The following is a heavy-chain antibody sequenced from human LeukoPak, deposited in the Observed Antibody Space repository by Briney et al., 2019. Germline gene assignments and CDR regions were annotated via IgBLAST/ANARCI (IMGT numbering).Heavy chain of an antibody. CDR2: INHSGST. CDR1: GGSFSGYY. CDR3: ARVSVDIVVVVAATTYYYGMDV. V-gene: IGHV4-34*01. Sequence: KPSETLSLTCAVYGGSFSGYYWSWIRQPPGKGLEWIGEINHSGSTNYSPSLKSRVTISVDTSKNQFSLKLSSVTAADTAVYYCARVSVDIVVVVAATTYYYGMDVWGKGTTVTVSS. J-gene: IGHJ6*04. D-gene: IGHD2-15*01.